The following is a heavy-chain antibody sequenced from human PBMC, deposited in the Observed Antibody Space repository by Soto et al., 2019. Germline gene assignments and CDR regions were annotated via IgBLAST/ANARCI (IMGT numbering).Heavy chain of an antibody. CDR3: ARGGQDIVVVVAADGLFDY. D-gene: IGHD2-15*01. CDR1: GYTFTSYG. CDR2: ISAYNGNT. J-gene: IGHJ4*02. Sequence: ASVKVSCKASGYTFTSYGISWVRQAPGQGLEWMGWISAYNGNTNYAQKLQGRVTMTTDTSTSTAYMELRSLRSDDTAVYYCARGGQDIVVVVAADGLFDYWGQGTLVTVSS. V-gene: IGHV1-18*01.